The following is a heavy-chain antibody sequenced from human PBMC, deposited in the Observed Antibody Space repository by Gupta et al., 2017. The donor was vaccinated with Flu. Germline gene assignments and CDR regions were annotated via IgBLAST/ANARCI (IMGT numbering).Heavy chain of an antibody. CDR2: VNPNGGGS. D-gene: IGHD1-26*01. J-gene: IGHJ4*02. CDR1: GYSFIDYY. V-gene: IGHV1-2*06. Sequence: QVQLVQSGPEVQNPGASVKVSCKASGYSFIDYYMHWVRQAPGQGLEWMGRVNPNGGGSEYAQKFQGRVTMTADTSITTAFMELNRLTSDDTAVYFCARIVGTEKLETTDYWGQGTLVSVPS. CDR3: ARIVGTEKLETTDY.